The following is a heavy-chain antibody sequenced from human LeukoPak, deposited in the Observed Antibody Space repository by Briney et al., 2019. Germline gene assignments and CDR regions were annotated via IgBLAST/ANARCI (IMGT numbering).Heavy chain of an antibody. J-gene: IGHJ6*02. Sequence: GASVKVSCKASGYTFTGYYMHWVRQAPGQGLEWMGWMNPNSGNTGYAQKFQGRVTMTRNTSISTAYMELSSLRSEDTAVYYCARGGVGCSSTSCYLLNYYYYYGMDVWGQGTTVTVSS. CDR3: ARGGVGCSSTSCYLLNYYYYYGMDV. V-gene: IGHV1-8*02. D-gene: IGHD2-2*01. CDR1: GYTFTGYY. CDR2: MNPNSGNT.